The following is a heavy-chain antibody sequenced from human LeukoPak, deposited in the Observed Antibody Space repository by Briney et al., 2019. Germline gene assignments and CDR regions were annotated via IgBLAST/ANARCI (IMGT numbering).Heavy chain of an antibody. J-gene: IGHJ3*02. D-gene: IGHD3-10*01. V-gene: IGHV1-69*05. CDR2: IIPIFGTA. Sequence: GSSVKVSCKASGGTFISYAISWVRQAPGQGLEWMGGIIPIFGTANYAQKFQGRVTITTDESTSTAYMELSSLRSEDTAVYYCARDRTTMVRAFDAFDIWGQGTMVTVSS. CDR1: GGTFISYA. CDR3: ARDRTTMVRAFDAFDI.